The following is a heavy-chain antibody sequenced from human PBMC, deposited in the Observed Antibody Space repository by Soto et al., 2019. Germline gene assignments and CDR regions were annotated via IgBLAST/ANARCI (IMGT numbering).Heavy chain of an antibody. V-gene: IGHV3-49*04. CDR1: GFTFGDYA. Sequence: GGSLRLSCTASGFTFGDYAMSWVRQAPGKGLEWVGFIRSKAYGGTTEYAASVKGRFTISRDDSKSIAYLQMNSLKTEDTAVCYCTSVLYDFWSGYSPVWGQGTTVTVSS. CDR3: TSVLYDFWSGYSPV. CDR2: IRSKAYGGTT. D-gene: IGHD3-3*01. J-gene: IGHJ6*02.